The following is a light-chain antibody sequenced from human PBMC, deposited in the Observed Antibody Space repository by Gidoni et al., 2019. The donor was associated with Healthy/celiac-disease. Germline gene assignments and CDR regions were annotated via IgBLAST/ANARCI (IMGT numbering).Light chain of an antibody. V-gene: IGKV3-15*01. Sequence: EIVMTQSPDTLSVSPGERATLSCRASQSVSSNLAWYQQKPGQAPRLLIYGASTRATGIPARFSGSGSGTEFTLTISSLQSEDFAVYYCQQYNNWPPRYTFXXXTKLEIK. J-gene: IGKJ2*01. CDR3: QQYNNWPPRYT. CDR1: QSVSSN. CDR2: GAS.